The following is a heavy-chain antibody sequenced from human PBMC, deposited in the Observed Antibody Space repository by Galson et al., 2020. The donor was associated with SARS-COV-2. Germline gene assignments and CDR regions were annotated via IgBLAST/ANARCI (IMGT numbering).Heavy chain of an antibody. CDR2: ISAYNGDT. V-gene: IGHV1-18*04. Sequence: ASVKVSCEASNYSFTSYGITWVRRAPGQGLEWMGWISAYNGDTNYAQKLQDRVTMTTDTSTSTAYMELRSLRSDDTAVYYCARVRGYSYGAFDCWGQGTLVTVSS. J-gene: IGHJ4*02. D-gene: IGHD5-18*01. CDR1: NYSFTSYG. CDR3: ARVRGYSYGAFDC.